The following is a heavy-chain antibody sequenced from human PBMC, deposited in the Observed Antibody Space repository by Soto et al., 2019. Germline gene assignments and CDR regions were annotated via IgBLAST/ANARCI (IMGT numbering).Heavy chain of an antibody. CDR3: ASFPFRHGPYYNNLDVDD. Sequence: QMQLAQSGAEVKRPGSSVKVSCKASGYTFNSYPLNWVRQAPGQGLEWIGGIVPIFGIPHYSELLRCRVVITADESSYTDFVELTTRTFADTATYYCASFPFRHGPYYNNLDVDDWGQGTTISVSS. CDR2: IVPIFGIP. D-gene: IGHD3-10*01. V-gene: IGHV1-69*01. J-gene: IGHJ6*02. CDR1: GYTFNSYP.